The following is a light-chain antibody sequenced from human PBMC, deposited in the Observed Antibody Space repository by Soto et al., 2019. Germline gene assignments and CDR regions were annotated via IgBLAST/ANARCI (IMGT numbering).Light chain of an antibody. Sequence: DIQMTQSPSSLSASVGDRVTITCRASQGISNSLAWYQQNPGKVPKLLIYTESTLQSGVPSRFSGRGFGTDFTLTITSLQPEDVATYYCQKYNSAPLTFGGGTKVEIK. CDR2: TES. CDR1: QGISNS. V-gene: IGKV1-27*01. CDR3: QKYNSAPLT. J-gene: IGKJ4*01.